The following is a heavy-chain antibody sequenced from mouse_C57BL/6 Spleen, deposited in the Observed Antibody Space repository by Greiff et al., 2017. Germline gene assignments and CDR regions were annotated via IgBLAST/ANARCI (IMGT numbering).Heavy chain of an antibody. CDR2: IDPETGGT. V-gene: IGHV1-15*01. J-gene: IGHJ3*01. Sequence: VQLKESGAELVRPGASVTLSCKASGYTFTDYEMHWVKQTPVHGLEWIGAIDPETGGTAYNQKFKGKAILTADKSSSTAYMELRSLTSEDSAVYYCTRGGGNNEAAWFAYWGQGTLVTVSA. D-gene: IGHD2-1*01. CDR1: GYTFTDYE. CDR3: TRGGGNNEAAWFAY.